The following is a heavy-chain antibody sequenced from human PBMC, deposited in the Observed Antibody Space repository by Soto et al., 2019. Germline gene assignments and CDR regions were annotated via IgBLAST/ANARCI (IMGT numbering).Heavy chain of an antibody. V-gene: IGHV3-23*01. D-gene: IGHD3-22*01. CDR1: RFTFSSYA. CDR2: ISGSGGST. Sequence: PCGSLRLSFEASRFTFSSYAVIWVLQTPLKWLEWVSAISGSGGSTYYADSVKGRFTISRDNSKNTLYLQMNSLRAEDTAVYYCAKDARTMIVVDAFDIWGQGTMVTVSS. J-gene: IGHJ3*02. CDR3: AKDARTMIVVDAFDI.